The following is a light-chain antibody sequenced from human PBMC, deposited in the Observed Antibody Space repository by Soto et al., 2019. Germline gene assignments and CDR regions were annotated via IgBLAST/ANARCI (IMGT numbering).Light chain of an antibody. CDR2: DAS. Sequence: EIGLTQSPATLSLSPWEIATLSCRASQSVSSYLAWYQQKPGQAPRLLIYDASNRATGIPARFSGSGSGTDFTLTISSLEPEDFAVYYCQQRSNWPPITFGPGTKVDTK. CDR3: QQRSNWPPIT. J-gene: IGKJ3*01. CDR1: QSVSSY. V-gene: IGKV3-11*01.